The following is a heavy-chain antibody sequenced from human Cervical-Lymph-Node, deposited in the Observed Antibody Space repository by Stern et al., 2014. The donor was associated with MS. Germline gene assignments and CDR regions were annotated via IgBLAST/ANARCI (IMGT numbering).Heavy chain of an antibody. CDR1: GFTFSSYV. J-gene: IGHJ4*02. Sequence: EVQLVESGGDLVQPGGSLRLSCAASGFTFSSYVMSWVRQAPGKGLEWVSAITGGSDDTYYLDSVKGRFTISRDNSKNTLYLQMNSLRAEDTAVYYCAKASASTRPYYFDFWGQGSLVTVSS. CDR2: ITGGSDDT. V-gene: IGHV3-23*04. CDR3: AKASASTRPYYFDF. D-gene: IGHD6-6*01.